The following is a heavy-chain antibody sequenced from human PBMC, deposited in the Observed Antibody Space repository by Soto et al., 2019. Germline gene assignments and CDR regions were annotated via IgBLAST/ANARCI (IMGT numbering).Heavy chain of an antibody. J-gene: IGHJ6*02. D-gene: IGHD3-10*01. CDR2: ILNDGSNR. CDR1: GFTFSNYG. V-gene: IGHV3-33*01. Sequence: QVQLVESGGGVVQPGRSLRLSCAASGFTFSNYGMHWVRQAPGKGLEWVAVILNDGSNRYHADSVKDRFTISRDNSKNTLYLQMNSLRPEDTAVYYCARDDEYSGNGMDVWGQGTTVTVS. CDR3: ARDDEYSGNGMDV.